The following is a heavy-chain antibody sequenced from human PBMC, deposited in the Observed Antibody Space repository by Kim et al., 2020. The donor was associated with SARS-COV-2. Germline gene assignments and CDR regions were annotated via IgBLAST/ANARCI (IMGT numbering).Heavy chain of an antibody. D-gene: IGHD6-19*01. CDR2: GGGT. V-gene: IGHV3-53*01. Sequence: GGGTDYAKSVKGRFSITRAKSKNTLFLQMNGLRAEDTAVYYCATRSVSAPRWGQGTLVTVSS. CDR3: ATRSVSAPR. J-gene: IGHJ4*02.